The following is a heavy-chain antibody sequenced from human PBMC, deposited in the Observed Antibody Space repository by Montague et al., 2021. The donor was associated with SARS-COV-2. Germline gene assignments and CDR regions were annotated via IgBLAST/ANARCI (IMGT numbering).Heavy chain of an antibody. J-gene: IGHJ4*02. D-gene: IGHD3-10*01. CDR2: ISYSGTT. CDR1: GGSLSNDGYY. CDR3: AVIRATGTGRSYSDC. V-gene: IGHV4-39*01. Sequence: SETLSLTCTVSGGSLSNDGYYWGWIRPPQGVGLEWNGSISYSGTTNYKPYLNSRVTISVDTSKNQLSLKLGSVTDADTSVYYGAVIRATGTGRSYSDCWGQGTLVTVSS.